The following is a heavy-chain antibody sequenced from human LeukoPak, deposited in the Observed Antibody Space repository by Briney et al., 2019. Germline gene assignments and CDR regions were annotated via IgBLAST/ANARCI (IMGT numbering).Heavy chain of an antibody. CDR3: ARDFSGTWFDP. V-gene: IGHV4-59*01. CDR2: IYYSGNT. CDR1: GVSISNYY. J-gene: IGHJ5*02. Sequence: PSETLSLTCTVSGVSISNYYWSWIRQPPGKGLEWIGDIYYSGNTNYNPSLKSRVTISLDTSKNQFCLKLTSVTAADTAVYYCARDFSGTWFDPWGQGTLVTVSS. D-gene: IGHD2-15*01.